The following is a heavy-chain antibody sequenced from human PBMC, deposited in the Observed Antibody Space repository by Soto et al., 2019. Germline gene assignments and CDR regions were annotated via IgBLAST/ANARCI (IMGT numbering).Heavy chain of an antibody. Sequence: SETLSLTCAVSGASISSGYYWGWIRQPPGKRLEWIGSIYNSVSTHYNPSLKSRVSISVDTSKNQFSLRLTSVTAADTAMYYCASGGDIVVVPAADTRTYNWFDTWGQGTLVTVS. D-gene: IGHD2-2*01. CDR2: IYNSVST. J-gene: IGHJ5*02. CDR3: ASGGDIVVVPAADTRTYNWFDT. V-gene: IGHV4-38-2*01. CDR1: GASISSGYY.